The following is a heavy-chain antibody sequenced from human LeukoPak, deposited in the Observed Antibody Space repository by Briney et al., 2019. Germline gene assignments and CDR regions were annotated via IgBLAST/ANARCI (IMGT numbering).Heavy chain of an antibody. D-gene: IGHD3-22*01. J-gene: IGHJ4*02. CDR3: AKAMIVVVITAFDY. Sequence: GGSLRLSCVASGFTFSSYAMSWVRQAPGEGLEWVSAISGSGDTTYYADSVKGRFTISRDNSKNTLYLQMNSLRAEDTAAYYCAKAMIVVVITAFDYWGQGTLVTVSS. CDR2: ISGSGDTT. CDR1: GFTFSSYA. V-gene: IGHV3-23*01.